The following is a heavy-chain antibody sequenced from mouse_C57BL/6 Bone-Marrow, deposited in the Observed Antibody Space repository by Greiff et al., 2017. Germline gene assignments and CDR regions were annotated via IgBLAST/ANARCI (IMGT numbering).Heavy chain of an antibody. CDR3: ARWYYGSKDY. Sequence: EVQLQQSGPEQVKPGASVKISCKASGYTFTDYYMNWVKQSHGKSLEWIGDINPNNGGTSYNQKFKGKATLTVDKSSSTAYMELRSLTSEDSAVYYCARWYYGSKDYWGQGTTLTVSS. V-gene: IGHV1-26*01. CDR2: INPNNGGT. CDR1: GYTFTDYY. J-gene: IGHJ2*01. D-gene: IGHD1-1*01.